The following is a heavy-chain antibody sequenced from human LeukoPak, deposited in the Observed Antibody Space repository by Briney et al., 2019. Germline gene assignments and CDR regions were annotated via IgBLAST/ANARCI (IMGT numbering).Heavy chain of an antibody. CDR2: IYYSGST. CDR1: GGSISSYY. V-gene: IGHV4-59*08. J-gene: IGHJ5*02. D-gene: IGHD3-10*01. Sequence: SETLSLTCTVSGGSISSYYWSWIRQPPGKGLEWIGSIYYSGSTNYNPSLKSRVTISVDTSKNPFSLKLSSVTAADTAVYYCARHVTYYYGSGSYYNGLSSSFRFDPWGQGTLVTVSS. CDR3: ARHVTYYYGSGSYYNGLSSSFRFDP.